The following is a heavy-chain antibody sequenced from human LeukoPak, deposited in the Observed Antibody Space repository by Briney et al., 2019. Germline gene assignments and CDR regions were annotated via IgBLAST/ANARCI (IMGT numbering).Heavy chain of an antibody. CDR1: GFTFSSHA. V-gene: IGHV3-30*02. D-gene: IGHD7-27*01. CDR3: AKTQLGITDY. J-gene: IGHJ4*02. Sequence: GGSLRLSCAASGFTFSSHAMDWVRQAPGKGREGVAFIRYDGSNKYYADSVKGRFTISRDNSQNTLYLQMNSLRAEDTAVYYCAKTQLGITDYWGQGTLVTVSS. CDR2: IRYDGSNK.